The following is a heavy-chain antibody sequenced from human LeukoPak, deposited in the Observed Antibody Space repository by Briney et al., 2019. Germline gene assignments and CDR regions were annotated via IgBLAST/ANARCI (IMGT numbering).Heavy chain of an antibody. V-gene: IGHV3-53*01. D-gene: IGHD6-19*01. Sequence: GGSLRLSCAASGFTVSSNYMSWVRQAPGKVLEWVSVIYSGGSTYYADSVKGRFTISRDNSKNTLYLQMNSLRAEDTAVYYCARGLKYSSGWYYFGYWGQGTLVTVSS. CDR1: GFTVSSNY. CDR3: ARGLKYSSGWYYFGY. J-gene: IGHJ4*02. CDR2: IYSGGST.